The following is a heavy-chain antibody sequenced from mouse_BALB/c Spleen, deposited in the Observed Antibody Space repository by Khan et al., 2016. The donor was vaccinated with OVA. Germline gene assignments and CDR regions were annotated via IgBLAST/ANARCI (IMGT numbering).Heavy chain of an antibody. V-gene: IGHV5-6*01. D-gene: IGHD1-1*01. J-gene: IGHJ3*01. Sequence: EVQLVESGGDLVKPGGSLKLSCAASGFTFSTYGMSWVRQTPDKRLEWVATISSGGHYTYYPDSVKGRFTISRDNAKNSLYLQMTSLKSEDTATYYCARLAYYYKSEGFAYWGQGTLVTVSA. CDR1: GFTFSTYG. CDR3: ARLAYYYKSEGFAY. CDR2: ISSGGHYT.